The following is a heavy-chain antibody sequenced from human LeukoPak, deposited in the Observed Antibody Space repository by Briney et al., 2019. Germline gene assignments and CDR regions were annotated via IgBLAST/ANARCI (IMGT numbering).Heavy chain of an antibody. V-gene: IGHV4-34*01. Sequence: KPSETLSLTCAVYGGSFSGYYWSWIRQPPGKGLEWIGEINHSGSTNYNPSLKSRVTISVDTSKNQFSLKLSSVTAADTAVYHCARLRYSSSSPPYYYYGMDVWGQGTTVTVSS. CDR1: GGSFSGYY. CDR2: INHSGST. D-gene: IGHD6-6*01. CDR3: ARLRYSSSSPPYYYYGMDV. J-gene: IGHJ6*02.